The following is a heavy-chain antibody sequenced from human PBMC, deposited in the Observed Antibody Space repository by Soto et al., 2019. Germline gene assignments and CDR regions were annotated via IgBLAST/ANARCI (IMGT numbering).Heavy chain of an antibody. J-gene: IGHJ5*02. CDR2: MNPNSGNT. Sequence: QVQLVQSVAEVKKPGASVKVSCKASGYTFTSYDINWVRQATGQGLEWMGWMNPNSGNTGYAQKFQARVTMTRNTAISTAYMELSSLRSEFPAVYDCARAAAAGNWFDPWGQGTLVTFSS. CDR1: GYTFTSYD. V-gene: IGHV1-8*01. CDR3: ARAAAAGNWFDP. D-gene: IGHD6-13*01.